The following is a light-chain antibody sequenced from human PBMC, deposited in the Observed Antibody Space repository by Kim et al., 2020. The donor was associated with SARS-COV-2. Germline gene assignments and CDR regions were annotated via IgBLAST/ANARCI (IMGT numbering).Light chain of an antibody. CDR2: EDN. V-gene: IGLV6-57*04. CDR1: SGSIASNY. J-gene: IGLJ2*01. Sequence: NFMLTRPHSVSESPGKTVTISCTRSSGSIASNYVQWYQQRPGSAPTTVIYEDNQRPSGVPDRFSGSIDSSSNSASLTISGLKTEDEADYYCQSYDSSNQDVVFGGGTQLTVL. CDR3: QSYDSSNQDVV.